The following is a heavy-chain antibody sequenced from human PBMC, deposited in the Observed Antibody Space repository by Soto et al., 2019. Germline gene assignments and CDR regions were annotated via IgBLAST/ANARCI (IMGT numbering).Heavy chain of an antibody. CDR2: ITWNSDNV. J-gene: IGHJ4*02. V-gene: IGHV3-9*01. CDR1: GFTFANYA. Sequence: EVQLVESGGDLVQPGRSLRLACTASGFTFANYAMHWVRQAPGKVLEWVSGITWNSDNVALAVSVQGRFTISRDNAKRSLYLEMNSLRPDDTALYYCAKDTSTGVGSTTYFDYWGQGTLVTVSS. D-gene: IGHD1-26*01. CDR3: AKDTSTGVGSTTYFDY.